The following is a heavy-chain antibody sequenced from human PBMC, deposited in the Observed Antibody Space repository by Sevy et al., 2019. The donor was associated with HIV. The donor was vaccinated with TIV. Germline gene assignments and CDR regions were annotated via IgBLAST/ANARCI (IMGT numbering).Heavy chain of an antibody. CDR2: IYYNGHI. CDR1: GGSITSLY. Sequence: SETLSLTCTVSGGSITSLYWNWIRQPPGKGLEWIANIYYNGHINYNPSLKSRVTLSLDTSKNQFSLRSSSVTAAYTAMYYCSGENAWGRGYSWGQGTLVTVSS. J-gene: IGHJ4*02. D-gene: IGHD1-26*01. CDR3: SGENAWGRGYS. V-gene: IGHV4-59*08.